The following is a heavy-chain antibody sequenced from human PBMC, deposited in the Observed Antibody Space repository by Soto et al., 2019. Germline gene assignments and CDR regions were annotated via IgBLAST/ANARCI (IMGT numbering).Heavy chain of an antibody. CDR3: AKENSCGGSCGNQALVGAWGSIDY. D-gene: IGHD2-15*01. CDR1: GFTFSSYA. J-gene: IGHJ4*02. CDR2: ISGSGGST. V-gene: IGHV3-23*01. Sequence: GGSLRLSCAASGFTFSSYAMSWVRQAPGKGLEWVSAISGSGGSTYYADSVKGRFTISRDNSKNTLYLQMNSLRAEDTAVYYCAKENSCGGSCGNQALVGAWGSIDYWGQGTLVTVSS.